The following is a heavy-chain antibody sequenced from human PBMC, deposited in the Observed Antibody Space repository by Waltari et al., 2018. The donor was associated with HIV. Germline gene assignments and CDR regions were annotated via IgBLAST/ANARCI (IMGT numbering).Heavy chain of an antibody. CDR2: INSNSGTI. Sequence: EQLVESGGGLVRPAGSRSLSCVPLGSHFFSYAVYWVRQAPGKGLEWISYINSNSGTIHYADSVKDRFTVSRDNAKSSLYLQMRNLTGEDTAVYYCARDDLNVRRAFYIWGQGTMVTVSS. CDR1: GSHFFSYA. J-gene: IGHJ3*02. D-gene: IGHD3-10*01. V-gene: IGHV3-48*03. CDR3: ARDDLNVRRAFYI.